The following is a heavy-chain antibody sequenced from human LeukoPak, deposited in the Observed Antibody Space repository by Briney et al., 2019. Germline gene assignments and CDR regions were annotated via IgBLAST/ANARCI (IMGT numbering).Heavy chain of an antibody. CDR2: INHSGST. CDR3: ARGGRDGYNFQDY. D-gene: IGHD5-24*01. CDR1: GGSFSGYY. Sequence: SSETLSLTCAVYGGSFSGYYWSWIRQPPGKGLEWIGEINHSGSTNYNLSLKSRVTISVDTSKNQFSLKLSSVTAADTAVYYCARGGRDGYNFQDYWGQGTLVTVSS. V-gene: IGHV4-34*01. J-gene: IGHJ4*02.